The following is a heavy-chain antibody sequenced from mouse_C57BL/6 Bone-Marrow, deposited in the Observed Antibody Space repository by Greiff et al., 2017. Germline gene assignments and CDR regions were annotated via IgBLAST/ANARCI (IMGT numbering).Heavy chain of an antibody. D-gene: IGHD2-2*01. V-gene: IGHV1-58*01. CDR2: IYIGNGYT. J-gene: IGHJ4*01. CDR1: GYTFTSYG. CDR3: ARWLRRAYYAMDY. Sequence: VHVKQSGAELVRPGSSVKMSCKTSGYTFTSYGINWVKQRPGQGLEWIGYIYIGNGYTEYNEKFKGKATLTSDTSSSTAYMQLSSLTSEDSAIYFCARWLRRAYYAMDYWGQGTSVTVSS.